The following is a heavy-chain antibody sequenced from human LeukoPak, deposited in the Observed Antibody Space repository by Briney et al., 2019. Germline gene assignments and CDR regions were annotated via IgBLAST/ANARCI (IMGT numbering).Heavy chain of an antibody. CDR1: GGSSSGYY. D-gene: IGHD3-3*01. CDR2: INHSGST. CDR3: ARVRGYDFWSDY. V-gene: IGHV4-34*01. Sequence: PSETLSLTCAVYGGSSSGYYWSWIRQPPGKGLEWIGEINHSGSTNYNPSLKSRVTISVDTSKNQFSLKMSSVTAADTAVYYCARVRGYDFWSDYWGQGTLVTVSS. J-gene: IGHJ4*02.